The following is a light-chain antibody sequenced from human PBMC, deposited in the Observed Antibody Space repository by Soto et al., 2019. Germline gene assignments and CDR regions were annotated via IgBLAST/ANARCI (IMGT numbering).Light chain of an antibody. Sequence: EIVLTQSPGTLSFSPGERATLSCRASQNVNSNHIAWYQQKPGQAPRLLIYGPSSRATGIPERFSGSGSGKDLTLTISRLEPEDFAVYFCNQFGSSPQTFGQGTKVDIX. CDR2: GPS. CDR1: QNVNSNH. CDR3: NQFGSSPQT. V-gene: IGKV3-20*01. J-gene: IGKJ1*01.